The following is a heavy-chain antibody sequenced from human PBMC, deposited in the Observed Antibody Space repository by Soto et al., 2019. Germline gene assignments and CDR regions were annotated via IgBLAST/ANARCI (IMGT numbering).Heavy chain of an antibody. J-gene: IGHJ6*02. CDR1: GYTFTSYA. Sequence: ASVKVPCKASGYTFTSYAMHWVRQAPGQRLEWMGWINAGNGNTKYSQKFQGRVTITADESTSTAYMELSSLRSEDTAVYYCALGDHYYDSHQNVWGQGTTVTVSS. CDR3: ALGDHYYDSHQNV. V-gene: IGHV1-3*01. D-gene: IGHD3-22*01. CDR2: INAGNGNT.